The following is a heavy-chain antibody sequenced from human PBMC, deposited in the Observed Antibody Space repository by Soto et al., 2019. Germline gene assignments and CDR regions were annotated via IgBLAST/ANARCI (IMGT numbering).Heavy chain of an antibody. CDR3: AQKGYGDYPLDY. CDR2: IYWDDSY. D-gene: IGHD4-17*01. J-gene: IGHJ4*02. V-gene: IGHV2-5*02. CDR1: GFSLSTSGLG. Sequence: QITLKESGPTLVKPTQTLTLTCAFSGFSLSTSGLGVGWIRQPPGKALEWLAVIYWDDSYHYSPSLKSRLTITKDTYKNQVVLTMTNMDPVDTATYYCAQKGYGDYPLDYWGQGTLVTVSS.